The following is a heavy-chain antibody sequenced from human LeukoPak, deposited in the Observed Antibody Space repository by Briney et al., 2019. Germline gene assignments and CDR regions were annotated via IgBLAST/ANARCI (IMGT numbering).Heavy chain of an antibody. D-gene: IGHD2-2*01. Sequence: ASVKVSCKASGYTFTSYYMHWVRQAPGQGLEWMGIINPSGGSTSYAQKFQGRVTMTRDMSPSTVYMELSSLRSEDTAVYYCARYQRGGRNWFDPWGQGTLVTVSS. CDR1: GYTFTSYY. V-gene: IGHV1-46*01. CDR3: ARYQRGGRNWFDP. J-gene: IGHJ5*02. CDR2: INPSGGST.